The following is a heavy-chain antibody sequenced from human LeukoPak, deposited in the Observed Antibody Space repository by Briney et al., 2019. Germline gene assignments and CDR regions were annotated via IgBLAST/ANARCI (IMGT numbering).Heavy chain of an antibody. V-gene: IGHV3-7*03. Sequence: GGSLRLSCAASGFTFSNYWMSWVRQAPGKGLEWVANIKVDGSEKYYLDSVKGRFTISRDNSKNTLYLQMNSLRAEDTAVYYCAKAASYGYPDAFDIWGQGTMVTVSS. J-gene: IGHJ3*02. CDR1: GFTFSNYW. CDR2: IKVDGSEK. D-gene: IGHD5-18*01. CDR3: AKAASYGYPDAFDI.